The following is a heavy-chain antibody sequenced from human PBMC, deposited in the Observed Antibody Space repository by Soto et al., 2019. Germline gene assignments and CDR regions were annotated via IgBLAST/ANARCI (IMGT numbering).Heavy chain of an antibody. CDR1: GGSFSGYY. J-gene: IGHJ6*03. D-gene: IGHD2-8*01. CDR2: INHSGST. Sequence: SETLSLTCAVYGGSFSGYYWSWIRQPPGKGLEWIGEINHSGSTNYNPSLKSRVTISVDTSKNQFSLKLSSVTAADTAVYYCARGRNDCTNGVCRYYYYYYMDVWGKGTTVTVSS. CDR3: ARGRNDCTNGVCRYYYYYYMDV. V-gene: IGHV4-34*01.